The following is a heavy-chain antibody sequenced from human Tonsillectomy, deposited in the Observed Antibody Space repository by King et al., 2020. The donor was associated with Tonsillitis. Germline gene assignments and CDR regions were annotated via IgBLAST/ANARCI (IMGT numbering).Heavy chain of an antibody. J-gene: IGHJ4*02. Sequence: VQLVESGGGLVKPGGSLRLSCAASGFTFTNAWMTWVRQAPGKGLEWVGLIKSKTDGGTTDYAAPVKGRFTFSIDDSKNTLYLQMSSLKTEDTALYYCTTDIWESDWVQGTLVTVSS. CDR3: TTDIWESD. D-gene: IGHD1-26*01. V-gene: IGHV3-15*01. CDR1: GFTFTNAW. CDR2: IKSKTDGGTT.